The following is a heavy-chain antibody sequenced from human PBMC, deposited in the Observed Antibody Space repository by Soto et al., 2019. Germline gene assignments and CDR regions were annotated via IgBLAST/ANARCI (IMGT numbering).Heavy chain of an antibody. CDR3: ATRGAMQVVDYYGMDV. Sequence: ASVKVSCKASGYTFTSYYIHWVRQAPEQGLEWMGIINPSGGSTTYAQKFQGRVTMTRDTSTTTFYMELSSLRSEDTAVYYCATRGAMQVVDYYGMDVWGQGTTVTVS. CDR1: GYTFTSYY. V-gene: IGHV1-46*01. CDR2: INPSGGST. J-gene: IGHJ6*02. D-gene: IGHD3-22*01.